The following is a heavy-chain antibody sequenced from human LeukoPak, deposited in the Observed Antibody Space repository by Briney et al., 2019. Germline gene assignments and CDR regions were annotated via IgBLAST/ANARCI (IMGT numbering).Heavy chain of an antibody. J-gene: IGHJ4*02. D-gene: IGHD5-24*01. Sequence: SETLSLTCTVSGGSISSSSYYWDWIRQPPGKGLEWIGEINHSGNTNYNPSLKSRVTISVDTSKNQFSLKLSSVTAADTAVYYCARVDGDGYNIPDYWGQGTLVTVSS. CDR3: ARVDGDGYNIPDY. V-gene: IGHV4-39*07. CDR1: GGSISSSSYY. CDR2: INHSGNT.